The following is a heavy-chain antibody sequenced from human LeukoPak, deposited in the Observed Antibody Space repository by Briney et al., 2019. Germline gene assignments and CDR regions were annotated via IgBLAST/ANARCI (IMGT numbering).Heavy chain of an antibody. D-gene: IGHD3-16*01. Sequence: GGSLRLSCAVSGFTFSSYSMNWVRQAPGKGLEWVSSISSSSSYIYYADSVKGRFTISRDNAKNSLYLQMNSLRAEDTAVYYCARDPTYYDYVWGSSLIYGMDVWGQGTTVTVSS. V-gene: IGHV3-21*01. CDR2: ISSSSSYI. J-gene: IGHJ6*02. CDR3: ARDPTYYDYVWGSSLIYGMDV. CDR1: GFTFSSYS.